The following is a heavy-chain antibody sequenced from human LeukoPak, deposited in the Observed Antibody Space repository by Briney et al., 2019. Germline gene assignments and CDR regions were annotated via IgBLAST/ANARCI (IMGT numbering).Heavy chain of an antibody. Sequence: GGSLRLSCAASEFTFSSYSMNWVRQAPGKGLEWVSYISSSSSTIYYADSVKGRFTISRDSAKNSLYLQMNSLRAEDTAVYYCARATMVRGVMGYDYWGQGTLVTVSS. V-gene: IGHV3-48*01. CDR1: EFTFSSYS. J-gene: IGHJ4*02. CDR2: ISSSSSTI. CDR3: ARATMVRGVMGYDY. D-gene: IGHD3-10*01.